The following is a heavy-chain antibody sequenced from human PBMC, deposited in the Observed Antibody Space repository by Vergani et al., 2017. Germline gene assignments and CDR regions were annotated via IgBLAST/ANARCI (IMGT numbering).Heavy chain of an antibody. CDR2: IYTSGST. V-gene: IGHV4-61*02. CDR1: GGSISSGSYY. D-gene: IGHD1-26*01. J-gene: IGHJ4*02. Sequence: QVQLQESGPGLVKPSQTLSLTCTVSGGSISSGSYYWSWIRQPAEKGLEWIGRIYTSGSTNYNPSLKSRVTISVDTSKNQFSLKLSSVTAADTAVYYCARAGKYSGGYFDYWGQGTLVTVSS. CDR3: ARAGKYSGGYFDY.